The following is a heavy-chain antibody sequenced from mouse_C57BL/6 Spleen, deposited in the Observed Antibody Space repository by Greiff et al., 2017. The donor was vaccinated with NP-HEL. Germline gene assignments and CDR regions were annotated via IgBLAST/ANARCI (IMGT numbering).Heavy chain of an antibody. CDR3: ARSGDYDAWFAY. V-gene: IGHV1-76*01. CDR2: IYPGSGNT. CDR1: GYTFTDYY. J-gene: IGHJ3*01. D-gene: IGHD2-4*01. Sequence: VHLQQSGAELVRPGASVKLSCKASGYTFTDYYINWVKQRPGQGLEWIARIYPGSGNTYYNEKFKGKATLTAEKSSSTAYMQLSSLTSEDSAVYFCARSGDYDAWFAYWGQGTLVTVSA.